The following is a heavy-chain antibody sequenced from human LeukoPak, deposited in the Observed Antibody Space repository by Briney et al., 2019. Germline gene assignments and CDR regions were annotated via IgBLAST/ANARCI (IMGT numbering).Heavy chain of an antibody. CDR1: GFTVSNYW. D-gene: IGHD6-19*01. J-gene: IGHJ4*02. Sequence: GGSLRLSCAAPGFTVSNYWMNWVRQATGQGLEWGANIKQDGSEKYYVDSVKGRFTISRDNAENSLYLQMNSLRAEDTAVYYCARDHTVAGIVFDYWAREPWSPSPQ. CDR3: ARDHTVAGIVFDY. CDR2: IKQDGSEK. V-gene: IGHV3-7*01.